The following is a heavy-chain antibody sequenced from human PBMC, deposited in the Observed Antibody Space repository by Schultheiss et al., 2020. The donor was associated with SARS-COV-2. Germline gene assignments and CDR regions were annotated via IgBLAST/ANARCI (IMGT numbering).Heavy chain of an antibody. CDR2: ISYDGSNK. J-gene: IGHJ6*03. CDR3: AREQWDDGVIKYYYMDV. V-gene: IGHV3-30*04. D-gene: IGHD1-26*01. Sequence: GESLKISCAASGFTFNSYDMHWVRQAPGKGLEWVAGISYDGSNKNYADSVKGRFTVSRDNSKNTLYLQMNSLRAEDTAVYFCAREQWDDGVIKYYYMDVWGKGTTVTVSS. CDR1: GFTFNSYD.